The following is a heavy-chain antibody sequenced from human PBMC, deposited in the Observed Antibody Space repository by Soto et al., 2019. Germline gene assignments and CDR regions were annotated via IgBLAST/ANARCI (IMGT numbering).Heavy chain of an antibody. CDR2: ISYDGTNT. D-gene: IGHD2-2*01. Sequence: GGSLRLSCAASGFIFSTFTMHWVRQAPGKGLEWVAVISYDGTNTYYADSVKGRFTISRDNSKNTLDLQMSSLRSEDTAVYYCARDPVVVVPAARGPPYGMDVWGQGTTVTVSS. CDR3: ARDPVVVVPAARGPPYGMDV. J-gene: IGHJ6*02. V-gene: IGHV3-30-3*01. CDR1: GFIFSTFT.